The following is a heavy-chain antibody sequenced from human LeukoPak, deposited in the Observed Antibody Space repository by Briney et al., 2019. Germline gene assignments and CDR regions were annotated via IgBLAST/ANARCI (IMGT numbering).Heavy chain of an antibody. D-gene: IGHD5-18*01. V-gene: IGHV4-39*01. CDR3: ARRGYSYGGDWFDP. CDR2: IYYSGST. CDR1: GGSISSGNNY. J-gene: IGHJ5*02. Sequence: SETLSLTCTVSGGSISSGNNYWTWIRQPAGKGLEWIGSIYYSGSTYYNPSLKSRVTISVDTSKNQFSLKLSSVTAADTAVYYCARRGYSYGGDWFDPWGQGTLVTVSS.